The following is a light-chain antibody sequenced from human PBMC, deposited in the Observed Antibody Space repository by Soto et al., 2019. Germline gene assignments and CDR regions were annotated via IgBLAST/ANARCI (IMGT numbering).Light chain of an antibody. Sequence: MSQSTSTPPASVGDRDTIPSRASQSISSWLAWYQQKPGQAPRLLIYGASSRATGIPDRFSGSGSGTDFTLTISGLQSEDFAVYYCQHYNNWPQTFGQGTKVDIK. J-gene: IGKJ1*01. CDR2: GAS. V-gene: IGKV3D-15*01. CDR1: QSISSW. CDR3: QHYNNWPQT.